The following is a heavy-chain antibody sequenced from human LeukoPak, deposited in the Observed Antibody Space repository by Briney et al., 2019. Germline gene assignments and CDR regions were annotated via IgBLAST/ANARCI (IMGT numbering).Heavy chain of an antibody. V-gene: IGHV3-7*03. CDR3: VRAPYYSGIEHYFDH. Sequence: GGSPRLSCAASGFAFSDYWMTWVRQAPGKGLEWVANIKQDGSEKYLVDSVKGRFTISRDNAKGSLYLQMNSMRAEDTAVYYCVRAPYYSGIEHYFDHWGQGILVTVSS. J-gene: IGHJ4*02. D-gene: IGHD3-22*01. CDR2: IKQDGSEK. CDR1: GFAFSDYW.